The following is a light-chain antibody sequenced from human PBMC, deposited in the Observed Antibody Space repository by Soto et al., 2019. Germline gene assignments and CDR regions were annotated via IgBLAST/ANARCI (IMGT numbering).Light chain of an antibody. CDR3: QHYGYPQWT. J-gene: IGKJ1*01. CDR2: GAS. V-gene: IGKV3-20*01. CDR1: QSLSSS. Sequence: EIVLTQSPDTLSLSPGERAALPYRASQSLSSSLAWYQQKPGQAPRLLIYGASSRATGIPDRFSGSGSGTDFTLTISSLQPEDFAVYYCQHYGYPQWTFGQGTKVDIK.